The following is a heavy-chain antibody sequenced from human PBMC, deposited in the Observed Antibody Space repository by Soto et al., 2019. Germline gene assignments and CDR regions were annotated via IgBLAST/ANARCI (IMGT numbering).Heavy chain of an antibody. CDR3: ARGAYCGGDCYDY. Sequence: QVQLAQSGAEVKKPGASVKVSCKASGDTFTRYYMHWVRQAPGQGLEWMGMISPGGDRTSYAQKFRGRVTMTRDTSTSTVYMELSSLKSEDTAGYYCARGAYCGGDCYDYWGQGTLVTVSS. CDR2: ISPGGDRT. V-gene: IGHV1-46*03. D-gene: IGHD2-21*01. CDR1: GDTFTRYY. J-gene: IGHJ4*02.